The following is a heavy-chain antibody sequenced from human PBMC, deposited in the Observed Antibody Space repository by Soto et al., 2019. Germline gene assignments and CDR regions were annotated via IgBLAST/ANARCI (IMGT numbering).Heavy chain of an antibody. CDR1: GYTFTSYG. V-gene: IGHV1-18*01. Sequence: QVQLVQSGAEVKKPGASVKVSCKASGYTFTSYGISWVRQAPGQGLEWMGWISAYNGNTNYAQKLQGRVTITTDTSTSTAYMELRSLRSDDTAVYYCARVGDVLLWFGEPRGNAFDIWGQGTMVTVSS. J-gene: IGHJ3*02. D-gene: IGHD3-10*01. CDR2: ISAYNGNT. CDR3: ARVGDVLLWFGEPRGNAFDI.